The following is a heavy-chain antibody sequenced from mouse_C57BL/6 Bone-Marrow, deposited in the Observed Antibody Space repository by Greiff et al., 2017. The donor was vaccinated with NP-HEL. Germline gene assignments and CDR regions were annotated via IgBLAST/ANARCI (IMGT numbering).Heavy chain of an antibody. CDR3: VRDTDYGSSSAMDY. CDR2: IRSKSSNYAT. J-gene: IGHJ4*01. D-gene: IGHD1-1*01. Sequence: EVQLVESGGGLVQPKGSLKLSCAASGFTFNTYAMHWVRQAPGKGLEWVARIRSKSSNYATYYADSVKDRFTISRDDSQSMLYLQMNNLKTEDTAMYYCVRDTDYGSSSAMDYWGQGTSVTVSS. V-gene: IGHV10-3*01. CDR1: GFTFNTYA.